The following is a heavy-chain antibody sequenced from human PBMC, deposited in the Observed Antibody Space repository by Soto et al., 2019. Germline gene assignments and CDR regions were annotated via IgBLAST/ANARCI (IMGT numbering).Heavy chain of an antibody. J-gene: IGHJ6*02. CDR3: ARSAAAAGYYYYVMDV. CDR1: GFSFSRYA. D-gene: IGHD6-13*01. Sequence: QVQLVESGGGVVQPGRSLRLSCAASGFSFSRYAMHWVRQAPGKGLEWVAVISYDGSNKYYADAVKGRFTISRDNSKNTLYLQMNSLRAEDTAVYYCARSAAAAGYYYYVMDVWGQGTTVTVSS. V-gene: IGHV3-30-3*01. CDR2: ISYDGSNK.